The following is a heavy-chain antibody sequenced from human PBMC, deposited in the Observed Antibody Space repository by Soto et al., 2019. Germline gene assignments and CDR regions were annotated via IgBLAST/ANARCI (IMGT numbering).Heavy chain of an antibody. Sequence: SETLSLTCTVSGGSISSSSYYWGWIRQPPGKGLEWIGSIYYSGSTYYNPSLKSRVTISVDTSKNQFSLKLSSVTAADTAVYYCARLVGAWGSEYFQHWGQGTLVTVSS. J-gene: IGHJ1*01. D-gene: IGHD1-26*01. CDR1: GGSISSSSYY. V-gene: IGHV4-39*01. CDR3: ARLVGAWGSEYFQH. CDR2: IYYSGST.